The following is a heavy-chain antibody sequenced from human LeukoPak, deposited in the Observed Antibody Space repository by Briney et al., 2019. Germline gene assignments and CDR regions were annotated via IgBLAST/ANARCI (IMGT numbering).Heavy chain of an antibody. J-gene: IGHJ3*02. CDR2: IYYSGST. CDR1: GGSISSYY. CDR3: ARVFISSGPALDI. D-gene: IGHD3-10*01. Sequence: DPSQTLSLTCTVPGGSISSYYWSWIRQPPGKGLEWIGYIYYSGSTNYNPSLKSRVTISVDTSKNQFSRKLSSVTAADTAVYYCARVFISSGPALDIWGQGTMVTVSS. V-gene: IGHV4-59*01.